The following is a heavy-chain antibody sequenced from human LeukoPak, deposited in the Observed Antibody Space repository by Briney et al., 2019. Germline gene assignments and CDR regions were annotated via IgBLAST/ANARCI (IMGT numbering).Heavy chain of an antibody. CDR3: ARMETVADAFDI. Sequence: GGSLRLSCAASGFTFSNAWMSWVRQAPGKGLEWVSLIYSGGSTSYADSVRGRFTISRDNSKNTLYLQMNSLRAEDTAVYYCARMETVADAFDIWGQGTLVTVSS. V-gene: IGHV3-66*01. CDR1: GFTFSNAW. CDR2: IYSGGST. D-gene: IGHD1-1*01. J-gene: IGHJ3*02.